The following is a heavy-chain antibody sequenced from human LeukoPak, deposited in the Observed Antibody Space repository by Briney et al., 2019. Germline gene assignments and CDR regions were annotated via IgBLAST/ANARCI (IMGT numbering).Heavy chain of an antibody. CDR3: ARIAVAGTSDY. V-gene: IGHV3-21*01. D-gene: IGHD6-19*01. Sequence: GGSLRLSCAASGVTFSSYSMNWVRQAPGKGLEWVSSISSSSSYIHYADSVKGRFTISRDNAKNSLYLQMNSLRAEDTAVYYCARIAVAGTSDYWGQGTLVTVSS. CDR2: ISSSSSYI. CDR1: GVTFSSYS. J-gene: IGHJ4*02.